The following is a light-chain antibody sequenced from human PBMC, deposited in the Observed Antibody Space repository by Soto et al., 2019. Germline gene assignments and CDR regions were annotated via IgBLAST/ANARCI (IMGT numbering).Light chain of an antibody. CDR3: QAWDSSTVV. CDR2: QDT. Sequence: SYELTQPPSVSVSPGQTASITCSGDKLGDKYACWYQQKPGQSPVLVMYQDTKRPSGIPERFSGSNSGNTATLTISGTQAMDEADYFCQAWDSSTVVFGGGTKLTFL. CDR1: KLGDKY. V-gene: IGLV3-1*01. J-gene: IGLJ2*01.